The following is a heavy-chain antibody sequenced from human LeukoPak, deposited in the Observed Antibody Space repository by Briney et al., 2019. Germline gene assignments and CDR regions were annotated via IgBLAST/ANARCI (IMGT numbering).Heavy chain of an antibody. J-gene: IGHJ4*02. CDR1: GFTFSSYA. CDR3: TLWFGEGIDY. D-gene: IGHD3-10*01. V-gene: IGHV3-23*01. CDR2: ISNSDGST. Sequence: GGSLRLSCAASGFTFSSYAMSWVRQAPGKGLEWVSTISNSDGSTYYADSVKGRFTISRDNSENTLYLQMNSLRAEDTAVYYCTLWFGEGIDYWGQGTPVTVSS.